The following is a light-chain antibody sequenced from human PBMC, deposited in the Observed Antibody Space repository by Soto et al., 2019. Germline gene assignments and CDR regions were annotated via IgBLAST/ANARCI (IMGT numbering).Light chain of an antibody. CDR3: GSYAGDNNFVV. J-gene: IGLJ2*01. V-gene: IGLV2-8*01. CDR1: SSDVGGYNY. CDR2: DVS. Sequence: QSALTQPPSASGSPGQSVTILCTGTSSDVGGYNYVSWYQCHPGKAPKLIIYDVSKRSSGVPDRFSGSKSGNTASLTVSGLQTEEEADYYCGSYAGDNNFVVFGGGTKVTVL.